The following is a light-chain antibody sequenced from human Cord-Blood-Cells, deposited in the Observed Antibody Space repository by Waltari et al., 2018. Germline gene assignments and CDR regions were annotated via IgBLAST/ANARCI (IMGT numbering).Light chain of an antibody. CDR2: DAS. Sequence: EIVLTQSPVTLALSPGERPTLSCRASQSVSSYLAWYQQKPGQAPRLLIYDASNRATGIPARFSGSVSVTDFTLTISSLEPEDFAVYYCQQRSNWPPITFGQGTRLEIK. V-gene: IGKV3-11*01. CDR1: QSVSSY. J-gene: IGKJ5*01. CDR3: QQRSNWPPIT.